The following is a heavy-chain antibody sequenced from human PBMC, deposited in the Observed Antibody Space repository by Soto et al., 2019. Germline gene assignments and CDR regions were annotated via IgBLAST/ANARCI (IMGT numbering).Heavy chain of an antibody. CDR2: ISYDGSNK. Sequence: HPGGSLRLSCAASGFTFSSYGMHWVRQAPGKGLEWVAVISYDGSNKYYADSVKGRFTISRDNSKNTLYLQMNSLRAEDTAVYYCAKEPMDIVVVPAAMPAPLWFAPWGQGTLVTVSS. D-gene: IGHD2-2*03. CDR3: AKEPMDIVVVPAAMPAPLWFAP. J-gene: IGHJ5*02. CDR1: GFTFSSYG. V-gene: IGHV3-30*18.